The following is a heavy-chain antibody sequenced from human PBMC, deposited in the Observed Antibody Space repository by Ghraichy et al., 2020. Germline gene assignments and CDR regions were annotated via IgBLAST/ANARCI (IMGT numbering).Heavy chain of an antibody. Sequence: GSLSLTCTVSGGSISSYYWSWIRQPPGKGLEWIGYIYYSGSTNYNPSLKSRVTISVDTSKNQFSLKLSSVTAADTAVYYCARESPYYDSSGYANWFDPWGQGTLVTVSS. J-gene: IGHJ5*02. V-gene: IGHV4-59*01. CDR1: GGSISSYY. D-gene: IGHD3-22*01. CDR2: IYYSGST. CDR3: ARESPYYDSSGYANWFDP.